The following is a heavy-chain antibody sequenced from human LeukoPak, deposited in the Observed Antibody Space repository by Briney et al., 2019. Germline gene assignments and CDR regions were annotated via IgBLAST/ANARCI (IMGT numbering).Heavy chain of an antibody. CDR1: GYTFTSYD. Sequence: GASVKVSCKASGYTFTSYDINWVRQATGQGLELMGWMNPNSGNTGYAQKFQGRVTMTRNTSISTAYMELSSLRSEDTAVYYCARTYRRTYGGNQYFDYWGQGTLVTVSS. CDR3: ARTYRRTYGGNQYFDY. D-gene: IGHD4-23*01. V-gene: IGHV1-8*01. J-gene: IGHJ4*02. CDR2: MNPNSGNT.